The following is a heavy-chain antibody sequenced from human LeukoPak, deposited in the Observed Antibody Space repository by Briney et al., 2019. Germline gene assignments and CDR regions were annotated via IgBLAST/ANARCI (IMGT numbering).Heavy chain of an antibody. CDR1: GGSISSGGYY. CDR3: AGGGWNQLSY. J-gene: IGHJ4*02. Sequence: PSETLSLTCTVSGGSISSGGYYWSWIRQHPGKGLEWIGYIFYSGSTYYDPSLKSRLTMSVDTSKNQFSLKLSSVTAADTAVYYCAGGGWNQLSYWGQGTLVTVSS. CDR2: IFYSGST. D-gene: IGHD2-2*01. V-gene: IGHV4-31*03.